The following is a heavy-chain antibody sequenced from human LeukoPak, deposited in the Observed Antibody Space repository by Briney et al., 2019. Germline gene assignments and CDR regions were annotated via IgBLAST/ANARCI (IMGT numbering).Heavy chain of an antibody. Sequence: GASVKVSCKASGYTFTSYGISWVRQAPGQGLEWTGWISAYNGNTNYAQKLQGRVTMTTDTSTSTAYMELRSLRSDDTAVYYCARVLRVFGYSSSWYPFGYWGQGTLVTVSS. D-gene: IGHD6-13*01. CDR2: ISAYNGNT. J-gene: IGHJ4*02. V-gene: IGHV1-18*01. CDR3: ARVLRVFGYSSSWYPFGY. CDR1: GYTFTSYG.